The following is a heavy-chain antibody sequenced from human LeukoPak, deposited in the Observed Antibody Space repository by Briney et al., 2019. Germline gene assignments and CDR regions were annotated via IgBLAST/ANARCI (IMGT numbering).Heavy chain of an antibody. D-gene: IGHD4-23*01. Sequence: SETLSLTCAVYGGSFSGYYWSWIRQPPGKGLEWIGEINHSGSTNYNPSLKGRVTISVDTSKNQFSLKLSSVTAADTAVYYCARGLIRWRPFDPWGQGTLVTVSS. CDR3: ARGLIRWRPFDP. CDR2: INHSGST. J-gene: IGHJ5*02. V-gene: IGHV4-34*01. CDR1: GGSFSGYY.